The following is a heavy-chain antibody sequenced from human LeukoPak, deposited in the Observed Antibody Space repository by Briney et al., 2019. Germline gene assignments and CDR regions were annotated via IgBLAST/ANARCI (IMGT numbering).Heavy chain of an antibody. Sequence: GGSLRLSCAASGSTFSSYWMHWVRQAPGKGLVWVSRINSDGSSTSYADSVKGRFTISRDNAKNTLYLQMNSLRAEDTAVYYCAVYDFWSGYYRDDAFDIWGQGTMVTVSS. J-gene: IGHJ3*02. CDR2: INSDGSST. CDR1: GSTFSSYW. V-gene: IGHV3-74*01. D-gene: IGHD3-3*01. CDR3: AVYDFWSGYYRDDAFDI.